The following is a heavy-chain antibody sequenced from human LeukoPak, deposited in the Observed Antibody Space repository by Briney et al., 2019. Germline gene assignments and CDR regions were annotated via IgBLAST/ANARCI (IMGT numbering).Heavy chain of an antibody. Sequence: PSETLSLTCAVYGGSFSGYYWSWIRQPPGKGLEWIGYIYYSGSTYYNPSLKSRVTISVDTSKNQFSLKLSSVTAADTAVYYCARGILLGEHLRAPNWYFDLWGRGTLVTVSS. CDR2: IYYSGST. J-gene: IGHJ2*01. CDR3: ARGILLGEHLRAPNWYFDL. D-gene: IGHD3-16*01. V-gene: IGHV4-34*09. CDR1: GGSFSGYY.